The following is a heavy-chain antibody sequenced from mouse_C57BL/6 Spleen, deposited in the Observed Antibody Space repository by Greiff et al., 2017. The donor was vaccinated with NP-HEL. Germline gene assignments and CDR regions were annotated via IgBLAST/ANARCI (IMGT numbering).Heavy chain of an antibody. CDR2: INPNYGTT. CDR1: GYSFTDYN. CDR3: ATSSGYGFDY. V-gene: IGHV1-39*01. D-gene: IGHD3-2*02. Sequence: VQLQQSGPELVKPGASVKISCKASGYSFTDYNMNWVKQSNGKSLEWIGVINPNYGTTSYNQKFKGKATLTVYKSSSTAYMQLNSLPSEDSAVYYCATSSGYGFDYWGHGTTLTVSS. J-gene: IGHJ2*01.